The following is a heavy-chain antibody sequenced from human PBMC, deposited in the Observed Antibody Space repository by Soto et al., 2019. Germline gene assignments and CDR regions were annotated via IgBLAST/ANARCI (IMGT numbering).Heavy chain of an antibody. CDR3: ARGHYDILTGYSLPYGMDV. Sequence: SVKVSCKASGGTFSSYAISWVRQAPGQGLEWMGGIIPIFGTANYAQKFQGRVTITADESTSTAYMELSSLRSEVTAVYYCARGHYDILTGYSLPYGMDVWGQGTTVTVSS. V-gene: IGHV1-69*13. J-gene: IGHJ6*02. CDR2: IIPIFGTA. CDR1: GGTFSSYA. D-gene: IGHD3-9*01.